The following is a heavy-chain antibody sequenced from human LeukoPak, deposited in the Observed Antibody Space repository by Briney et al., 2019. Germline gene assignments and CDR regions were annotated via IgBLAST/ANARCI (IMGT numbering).Heavy chain of an antibody. CDR2: INPNSGGT. V-gene: IGHV1-2*02. CDR1: GYTFTGYY. J-gene: IGHJ4*02. D-gene: IGHD6-13*01. CDR3: AREKIAAAVIGDY. Sequence: ASVKVSCKASGYTFTGYYMHWVRQAPGQGLDWMGWINPNSGGTNYAQKFQGRVTMNRDTSISTAYMELSRLRSDDTAVYYCAREKIAAAVIGDYWGQGTLVTVSS.